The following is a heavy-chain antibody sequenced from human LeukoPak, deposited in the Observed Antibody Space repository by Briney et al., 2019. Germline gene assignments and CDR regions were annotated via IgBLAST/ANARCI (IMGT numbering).Heavy chain of an antibody. V-gene: IGHV3-53*01. CDR1: GFTVSSNY. D-gene: IGHD1-7*01. J-gene: IGHJ4*02. CDR2: IYSGGST. Sequence: GGSLRLSCAASGFTVSSNYMSWVRQAPGKGLEWVSVIYSGGSTYYADSVKGRFTISRDNSKNTLYLQMNSLRAEDTALYYCARAGLYNWNYEGTAYFDYWGQGTLVTVSS. CDR3: ARAGLYNWNYEGTAYFDY.